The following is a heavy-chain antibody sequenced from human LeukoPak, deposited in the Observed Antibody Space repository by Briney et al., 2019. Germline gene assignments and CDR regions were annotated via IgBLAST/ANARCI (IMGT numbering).Heavy chain of an antibody. CDR1: GGPISSGGYY. J-gene: IGHJ5*02. Sequence: SETLSLTCTVSGGPISSGGYYWSWIRQHPGKGLEWIGYIYYSGSTYYNPSLKSRVTISVDTSKNQFSPKLSSVTAADTAVYYCARGRRRPSGYWFDPWGQGTLVTVSS. V-gene: IGHV4-31*03. CDR3: ARGRRRPSGYWFDP. D-gene: IGHD5-12*01. CDR2: IYYSGST.